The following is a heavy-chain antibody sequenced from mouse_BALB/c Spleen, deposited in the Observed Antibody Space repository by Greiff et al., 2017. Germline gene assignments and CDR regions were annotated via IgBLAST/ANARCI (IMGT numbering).Heavy chain of an antibody. CDR3: ARRDYYYGSSYEAMDY. CDR1: GFTFSSYG. CDR2: ISSGGSYT. D-gene: IGHD1-1*01. Sequence: EVQGVESGGDLVKPGGSLKLSCAASGFTFSSYGMSWVRQTPDKRLEWVATISSGGSYTYYPDSVKGRFTISRDNAKNTLYLQMSSLKSEDTAMYYCARRDYYYGSSYEAMDYWGQGTSVTVSS. J-gene: IGHJ4*01. V-gene: IGHV5-6*01.